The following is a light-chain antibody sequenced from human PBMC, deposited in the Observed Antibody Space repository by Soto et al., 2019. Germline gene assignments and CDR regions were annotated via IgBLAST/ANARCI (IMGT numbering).Light chain of an antibody. CDR3: QQRSNWPPT. J-gene: IGKJ5*01. CDR2: DAS. CDR1: QSVSST. Sequence: IGMTQSPATLSVSPGERSTPSFRAKQSVSSTLAWYQQQPGQAPRLLIYDASNRATGIPARFSGSGSGTDFTLTISSLEPEDFAVYYCQQRSNWPPTFGQGTRLEI. V-gene: IGKV3-11*01.